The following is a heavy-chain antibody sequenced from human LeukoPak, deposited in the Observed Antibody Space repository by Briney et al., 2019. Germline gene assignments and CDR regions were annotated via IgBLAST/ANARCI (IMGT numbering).Heavy chain of an antibody. D-gene: IGHD3-22*01. V-gene: IGHV3-53*01. Sequence: PGGSLRLSCAASGFSVSTNYMSWVRQAPGKGLEWISVIFAGDRTYYPDSVKGRFTISRDNSKNTVHLQMTSLRVEDTAVYYCATKTPGNYPYDYWGQGTLVIVSP. J-gene: IGHJ4*02. CDR3: ATKTPGNYPYDY. CDR1: GFSVSTNY. CDR2: IFAGDRT.